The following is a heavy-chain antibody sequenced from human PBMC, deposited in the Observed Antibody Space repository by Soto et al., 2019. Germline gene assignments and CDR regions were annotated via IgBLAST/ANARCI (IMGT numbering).Heavy chain of an antibody. V-gene: IGHV1-2*02. CDR3: AREGGYCSSTRCCNWLEA. Sequence: ASVKVSCKASGYTFTGYYMHWVRQAPGQGLEWMGWINPNSGGTNYAQKFQGRVTMTRDTSISTAYMELSRLRSDDTAVYYCAREGGYCSSTRCCNWLEAWGQGTRVTV. J-gene: IGHJ5*02. CDR2: INPNSGGT. D-gene: IGHD2-2*01. CDR1: GYTFTGYY.